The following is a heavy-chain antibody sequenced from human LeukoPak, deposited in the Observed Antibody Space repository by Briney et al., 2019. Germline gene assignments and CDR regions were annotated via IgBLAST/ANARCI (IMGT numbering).Heavy chain of an antibody. V-gene: IGHV4-34*01. D-gene: IGHD3-10*01. CDR3: AIRRGFGGMVRAYYYYGMDV. CDR2: INHSGST. J-gene: IGHJ6*02. Sequence: SETLSLTCAVYGGSFSGYYWSWIRQPPGKGLEWIGEINHSGSTNYNPSLKSRVTISVDTSKNQFSLKLSSVTAADTAVYYCAIRRGFGGMVRAYYYYGMDVWGQGTTVTVSS. CDR1: GGSFSGYY.